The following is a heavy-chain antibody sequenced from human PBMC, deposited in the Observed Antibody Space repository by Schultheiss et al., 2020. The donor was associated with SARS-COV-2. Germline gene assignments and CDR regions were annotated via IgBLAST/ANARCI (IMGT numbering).Heavy chain of an antibody. Sequence: GESLKISCAASGFTFSSYWMHWVRQAPGKGLVWVSRINSDGIRISYADSVKGRFTISRDNAKNTLYLQMNSLRAEDTAVYYCAKSYNDFAGYYYGMDVWGQGTTVTVSS. CDR2: INSDGIRI. CDR1: GFTFSSYW. CDR3: AKSYNDFAGYYYGMDV. J-gene: IGHJ6*02. V-gene: IGHV3-74*01. D-gene: IGHD3-3*01.